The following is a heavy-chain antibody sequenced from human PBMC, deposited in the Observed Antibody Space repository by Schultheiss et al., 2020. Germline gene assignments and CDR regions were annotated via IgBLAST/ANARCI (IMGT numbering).Heavy chain of an antibody. D-gene: IGHD3-22*01. CDR2: INHSGST. J-gene: IGHJ4*02. Sequence: SETLSLTCTVSGGSISSYYWSWIRQPPGKGLEWIGEINHSGSTNYNPSLKSRVTISVDTSKNQFSLKLSSVTAADTAVYYCARGGYYDSSGYYPGPFDYWGQGTLVTVSS. CDR3: ARGGYYDSSGYYPGPFDY. V-gene: IGHV4-34*01. CDR1: GGSISSYY.